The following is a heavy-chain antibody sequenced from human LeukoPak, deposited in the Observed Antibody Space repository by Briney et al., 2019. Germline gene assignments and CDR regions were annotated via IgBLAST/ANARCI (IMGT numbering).Heavy chain of an antibody. J-gene: IGHJ4*02. Sequence: GGSLRLSCAASGFTFSSYWMHWVRQAPGKGLVWVSRINSDGSSTSYADSVKGRFTISRDNAKNTLYLQMNSLRAEDTAVYYCASGRYSGSYFEGWGQGTLVTVSS. V-gene: IGHV3-74*01. CDR2: INSDGSST. D-gene: IGHD1-26*01. CDR3: ASGRYSGSYFEG. CDR1: GFTFSSYW.